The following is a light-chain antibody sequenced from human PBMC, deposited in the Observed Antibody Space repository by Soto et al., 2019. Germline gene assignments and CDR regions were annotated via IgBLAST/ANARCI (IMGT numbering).Light chain of an antibody. Sequence: EIVLTQSPATLSLSPGERATLSCRASQSVNNYLAWYQQKPGQAPRLLMYDASNRARGIPARFSGSGSGTEFTLTISSLQSEDFAVYYCQQYNNWPITFGQGTRLEI. CDR1: QSVNNY. CDR3: QQYNNWPIT. J-gene: IGKJ5*01. CDR2: DAS. V-gene: IGKV3-11*01.